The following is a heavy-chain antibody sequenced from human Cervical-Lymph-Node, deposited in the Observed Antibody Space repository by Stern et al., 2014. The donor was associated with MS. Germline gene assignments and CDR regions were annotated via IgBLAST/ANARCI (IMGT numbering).Heavy chain of an antibody. D-gene: IGHD5-12*01. CDR2: VSAGGDTT. CDR1: GFPFSTYG. Sequence: EVQLVESGGGLVQPGGSLRLSCDTSGFPFSTYGMRWVRQAPGKGLEWVSFVSAGGDTTHYADSAEGRFTISRDKAGNSLHLQMHSLRDEDTAIYYCARTWLENPFDRWGQGTLVTVSS. J-gene: IGHJ4*02. CDR3: ARTWLENPFDR. V-gene: IGHV3-48*02.